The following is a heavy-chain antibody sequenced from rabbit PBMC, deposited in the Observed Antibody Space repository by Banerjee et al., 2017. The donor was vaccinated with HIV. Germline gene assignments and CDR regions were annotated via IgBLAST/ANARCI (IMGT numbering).Heavy chain of an antibody. V-gene: IGHV1S7*01. CDR1: GFSFSSGYD. Sequence: QLVESGGGLVKPGASLTLTCTASGFSFSSGYDMSWVRQAPGKGLEWIGYIDPVFGSTYYATWVNGRFTISSHNAQNTLYLQLTSLTAADTATYFCARDLAGVIGWNFGWWGQGTLVTVS. J-gene: IGHJ3*01. D-gene: IGHD4-1*01. CDR3: ARDLAGVIGWNFGW. CDR2: IDPVFGST.